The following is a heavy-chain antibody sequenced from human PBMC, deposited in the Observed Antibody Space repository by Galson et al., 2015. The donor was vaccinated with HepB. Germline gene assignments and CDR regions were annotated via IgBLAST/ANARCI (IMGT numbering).Heavy chain of an antibody. CDR3: ARDQNYEYSSSWYDAFDM. D-gene: IGHD6-13*01. J-gene: IGHJ3*02. V-gene: IGHV3-7*01. CDR1: GFSFNTYW. Sequence: SLRLSCAASGFSFNTYWMTWVRQSPGKGLEWVANIKEDGSVRYYVDSVKGRFTISRDNANNLLFLQMNSLRVEDTAVYYCARDQNYEYSSSWYDAFDMWGQGTMVTVPS. CDR2: IKEDGSVR.